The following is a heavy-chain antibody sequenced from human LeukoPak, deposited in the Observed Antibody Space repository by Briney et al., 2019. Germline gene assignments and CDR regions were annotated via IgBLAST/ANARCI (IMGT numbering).Heavy chain of an antibody. CDR3: AREWGV. Sequence: GGSLRLSCATSGFIFSNYAVNWVRQAPGKGLEWLSHISSTSSTIKYADSVKGRFTISRDNAKNSVYLQMHSLRVEDTAVYYCAREWGVWGKGTTVTVSS. CDR1: GFIFSNYA. D-gene: IGHD1-26*01. V-gene: IGHV3-48*01. J-gene: IGHJ6*04. CDR2: ISSTSSTI.